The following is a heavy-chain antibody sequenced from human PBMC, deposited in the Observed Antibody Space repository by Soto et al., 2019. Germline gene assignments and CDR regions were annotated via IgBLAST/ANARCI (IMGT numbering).Heavy chain of an antibody. CDR2: ISPYTGNT. Sequence: QVKLVQSGDEVKKPGASVKVSCKASGYIFVNYGIAWVRQAPGQGLEWMGWISPYTGNTHSATKIQGRLTMTTDTSTSTAYMDLGSLTSDDAAVYYCVMVDNYVTPTPQDVCGQGNTVTV. V-gene: IGHV1-18*01. J-gene: IGHJ6*02. CDR1: GYIFVNYG. CDR3: VMVDNYVTPTPQDV. D-gene: IGHD3-16*01.